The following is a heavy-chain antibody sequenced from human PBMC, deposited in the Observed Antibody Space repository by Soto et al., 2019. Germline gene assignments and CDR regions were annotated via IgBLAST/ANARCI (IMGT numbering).Heavy chain of an antibody. V-gene: IGHV4-39*01. CDR2: AAYSGDT. Sequence: LSLTCTVSGGSITNNNYFWGWIRQPPGKGLEWIGSAAYSGDTYYNPSLQSRVTISVDTSQNRFSLKLPSVTAADTAVYYCAKVLVGATSHSDFNAWGQGTLVTVSS. CDR1: GGSITNNNYF. D-gene: IGHD2-15*01. CDR3: AKVLVGATSHSDFNA. J-gene: IGHJ4*02.